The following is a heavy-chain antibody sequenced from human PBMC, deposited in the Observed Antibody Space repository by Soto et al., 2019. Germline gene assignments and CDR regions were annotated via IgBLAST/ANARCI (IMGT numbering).Heavy chain of an antibody. CDR3: ARTYCYDK. D-gene: IGHD3-22*01. V-gene: IGHV3-74*01. CDR1: GFPFNTYW. Sequence: EVQLVESGGGLVQPGGSLRLSCAASGFPFNTYWMHWVRQAPGKGLVWVSGINSDGSSTNYADSVKGRFTISRDNAKNTLYLQMNSLRAEDTAVYYCARTYCYDKWGQGTPVTVSS. CDR2: INSDGSST. J-gene: IGHJ4*02.